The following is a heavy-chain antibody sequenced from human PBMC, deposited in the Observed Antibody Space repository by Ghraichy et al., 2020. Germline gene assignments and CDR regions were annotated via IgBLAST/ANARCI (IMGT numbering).Heavy chain of an antibody. CDR3: ARASIRDGMDV. V-gene: IGHV4-34*01. CDR2: ITHSGGT. CDR1: GGSFSGYY. J-gene: IGHJ6*02. Sequence: SETLSLTCGVYGGSFSGYYWTWIRQPPGKGLEWIGQITHSGGTNYNPSLKSRVTISVDTSKKQFSLKVRSVTAADTAVYFCARASIRDGMDVWGQGTTVTDSS.